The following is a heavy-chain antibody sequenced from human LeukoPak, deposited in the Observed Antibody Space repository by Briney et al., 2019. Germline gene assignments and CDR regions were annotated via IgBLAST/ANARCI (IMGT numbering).Heavy chain of an antibody. CDR3: ARHGFGDYFDY. D-gene: IGHD3-10*01. CDR2: IYYSGST. V-gene: IGHV4-59*08. J-gene: IGHJ4*02. CDR1: GDSISSYY. Sequence: SETLSLTCTVSGDSISSYYWSWIRQPPGKGLEWIGYIYYSGSTNYNPSLKSRVTISVDTSKNQFSLKLSSVTAADTAVYYCARHGFGDYFDYWGQGTLVTVSS.